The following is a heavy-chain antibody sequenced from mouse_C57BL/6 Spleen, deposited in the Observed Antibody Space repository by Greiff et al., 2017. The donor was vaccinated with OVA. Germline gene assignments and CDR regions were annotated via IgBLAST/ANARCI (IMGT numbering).Heavy chain of an antibody. Sequence: VQLQQPGAELVMPGASVKLSCKASGYTFTSYWMHWVKQRPGQGLEWIGEIDPSDSYTNYNQKFKGKSTLTVDKSSSTAYMQLSSLTSEDSAVYYCARSLYGYDLDYWGQGTTLTVSS. CDR3: ARSLYGYDLDY. D-gene: IGHD2-2*01. CDR2: IDPSDSYT. V-gene: IGHV1-69*01. CDR1: GYTFTSYW. J-gene: IGHJ2*01.